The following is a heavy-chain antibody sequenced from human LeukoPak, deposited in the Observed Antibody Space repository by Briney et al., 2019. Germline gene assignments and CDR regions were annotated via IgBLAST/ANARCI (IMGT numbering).Heavy chain of an antibody. Sequence: SETLSLTCTVSDDPINSGVYYWNWIRQPAGKGLEWIGHIYTSGTTTNSNPSLKSRVAISLDTSKNHFSLKLSSVTAADTAVYYCARAKKRSGRSRNFYLDVWGKGTTVTVSS. CDR2: IYTSGTTT. CDR3: ARAKKRSGRSRNFYLDV. CDR1: DDPINSGVYY. V-gene: IGHV4-61*09. J-gene: IGHJ6*03. D-gene: IGHD1-26*01.